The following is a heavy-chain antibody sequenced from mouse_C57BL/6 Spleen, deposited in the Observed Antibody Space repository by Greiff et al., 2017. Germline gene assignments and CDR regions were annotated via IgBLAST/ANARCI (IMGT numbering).Heavy chain of an antibody. J-gene: IGHJ4*01. CDR2: INPSSGYT. V-gene: IGHV1-4*01. Sequence: QVQLQQSGAELARPGASVKMSCKASGYTFTSYTMHWVKQRPGQGLEWIGYINPSSGYTKYNQKFKDKATVTADKSSSTAYMQLSSLTSEDSAVYYCARAGNGDYYAMDYWGQGTSVTVSS. CDR1: GYTFTSYT. CDR3: ARAGNGDYYAMDY.